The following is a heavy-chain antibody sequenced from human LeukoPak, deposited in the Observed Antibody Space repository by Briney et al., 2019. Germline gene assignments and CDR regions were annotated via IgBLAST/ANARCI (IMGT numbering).Heavy chain of an antibody. V-gene: IGHV3-21*01. CDR2: ISSSSSYI. J-gene: IGHJ4*02. D-gene: IGHD3-9*01. Sequence: GGSLRLSCAASGFTFSSYSMNWVRQAPGKGLEWVSSISSSSSYIYYADSVKGRFTISRDNAKNSLYLQMNSLRAEDTAVYYCARAETYYDILTGYYDGYCFDYWGQGTLVTVSS. CDR3: ARAETYYDILTGYYDGYCFDY. CDR1: GFTFSSYS.